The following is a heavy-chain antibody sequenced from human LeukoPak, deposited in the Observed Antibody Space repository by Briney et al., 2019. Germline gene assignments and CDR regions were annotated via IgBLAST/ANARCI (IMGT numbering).Heavy chain of an antibody. CDR1: GFSLSTTGVR. CDR2: IDWDDDK. CDR3: ARISALGDVIWLDP. J-gene: IGHJ5*02. D-gene: IGHD6-13*01. Sequence: SGPALVKPTQTLTLTCSFSGFSLSTTGVRVSRIRQPPGKALEWLARIDWDDDKFYSASLRTRLTISKDTSKNQVVLTMTNMDPVDTATYYCARISALGDVIWLDPWGQGILVTVSS. V-gene: IGHV2-70*04.